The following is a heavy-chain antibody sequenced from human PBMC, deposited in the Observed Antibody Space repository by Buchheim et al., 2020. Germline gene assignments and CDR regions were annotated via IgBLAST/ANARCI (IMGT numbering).Heavy chain of an antibody. D-gene: IGHD3-16*01. V-gene: IGHV3-30*18. J-gene: IGHJ6*03. CDR1: GFTFSSYG. CDR2: ISYDGGNK. Sequence: QVQLVESGGGVVQPGRSLRLSCAASGFTFSSYGMHWVRQGPGKGLEWVAVISYDGGNKYYADSVKGRFTISRDNSNNTLYLQMSSLRAEDTAVYYYAKDGLVGGVSVSYYYMDVWGKGTT. CDR3: AKDGLVGGVSVSYYYMDV.